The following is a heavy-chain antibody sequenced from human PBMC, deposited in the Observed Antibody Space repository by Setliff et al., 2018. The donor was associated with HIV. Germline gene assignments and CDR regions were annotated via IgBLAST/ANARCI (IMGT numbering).Heavy chain of an antibody. CDR3: AKQYSMYYYYYMDV. CDR1: GFTFSNYD. D-gene: IGHD6-6*01. V-gene: IGHV3-23*01. J-gene: IGHJ6*03. CDR2: INYNGGST. Sequence: PGGSLRLSCAASGFTFSNYDMNWVRQAPGKGLEWVANINYNGGSTYYADSVKGRFTISRDNSKNTLYLQMNSLRAEDTAVYYCAKQYSMYYYYYMDVWGKGTTVTVSS.